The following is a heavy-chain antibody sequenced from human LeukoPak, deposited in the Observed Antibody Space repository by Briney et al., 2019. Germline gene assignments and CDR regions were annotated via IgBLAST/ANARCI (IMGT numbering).Heavy chain of an antibody. CDR2: INHSGST. D-gene: IGHD3-22*01. CDR3: ARDYYYDSSGYYYYYYYMDV. CDR1: GGSFSGYY. J-gene: IGHJ6*03. Sequence: PSETLSLTCAVYGGSFSGYYWSWIRQPPGKGLEWIGEINHSGSTNYNPSLKSRVTMSVDTSKNQFSLKLSSVTAADTAVYYCARDYYYDSSGYYYYYYYMDVWGKGTTVTVSS. V-gene: IGHV4-34*01.